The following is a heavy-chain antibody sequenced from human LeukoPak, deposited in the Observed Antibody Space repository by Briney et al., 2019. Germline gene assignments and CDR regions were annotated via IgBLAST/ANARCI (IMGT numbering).Heavy chain of an antibody. CDR3: ARVGNYDFPFDY. CDR1: GGTFSSYA. Sequence: SVKVSCKASGGTFSSYAISWVRQAPGQGLEWMGGIIPIFGTANYAQKFQGRVTITADESTSTAYMEPSSLRSEDTAVYYCARVGNYDFPFDYWGQGTLVTVSS. J-gene: IGHJ4*02. D-gene: IGHD3-3*01. V-gene: IGHV1-69*13. CDR2: IIPIFGTA.